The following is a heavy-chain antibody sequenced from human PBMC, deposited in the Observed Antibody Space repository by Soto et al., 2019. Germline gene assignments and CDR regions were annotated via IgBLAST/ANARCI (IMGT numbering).Heavy chain of an antibody. Sequence: QVQLQESGPGLVKPSETLSLTCTVSGGSISSYYWSWIRQPPGKGLEWIGYIYYSGSTNYNPSLKSRVTISVDTSKNQFSLKLSSVTAADTAVYYCARAPSAHIQLWPPYPFDYWGQGTLVTVSS. CDR2: IYYSGST. CDR3: ARAPSAHIQLWPPYPFDY. J-gene: IGHJ4*02. V-gene: IGHV4-59*01. CDR1: GGSISSYY. D-gene: IGHD5-18*01.